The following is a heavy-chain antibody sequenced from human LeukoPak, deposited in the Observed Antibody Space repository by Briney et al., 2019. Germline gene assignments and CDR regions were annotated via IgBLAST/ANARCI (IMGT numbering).Heavy chain of an antibody. Sequence: SETLSLTCAVYGGSFSGYYWSWIRQPPGKGLEWIGEINHSGSTNYNPSLKSRVTISVDTSKNQFSLKLSFVTAADTAVYYCARVLPARYCSSTSCFYYYYGMDVWGQGTTVTVSS. D-gene: IGHD2-2*01. CDR2: INHSGST. CDR3: ARVLPARYCSSTSCFYYYYGMDV. V-gene: IGHV4-34*01. CDR1: GGSFSGYY. J-gene: IGHJ6*02.